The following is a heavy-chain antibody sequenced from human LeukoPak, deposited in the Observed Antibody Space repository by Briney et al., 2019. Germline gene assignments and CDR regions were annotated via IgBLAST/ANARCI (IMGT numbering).Heavy chain of an antibody. J-gene: IGHJ3*02. Sequence: PGGALGLSCAASGFTFSSYSMNWVPQAPGKGLELVSSISSSSSYIYYADSVKGRFTISRDNAKNSLYLQMNSLRAEDTAVYYCARAQSSSWVRDAFDIWGQGTMVTVSS. CDR1: GFTFSSYS. D-gene: IGHD6-13*01. CDR2: ISSSSSYI. CDR3: ARAQSSSWVRDAFDI. V-gene: IGHV3-21*01.